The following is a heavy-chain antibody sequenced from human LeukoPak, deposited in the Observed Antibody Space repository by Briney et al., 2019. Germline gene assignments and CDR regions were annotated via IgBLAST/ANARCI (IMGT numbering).Heavy chain of an antibody. Sequence: ASVKVSCKASGYTFTSYGISWVRQAPGQGLEWMGWISAYNGNTNYAQKLQGRVTMTTDTSTSTAYMELRSLRSDDTAVYYCARDRNIVVVTARPRYYYYGMDVWGQGTTVIVSS. CDR1: GYTFTSYG. J-gene: IGHJ6*02. V-gene: IGHV1-18*01. CDR2: ISAYNGNT. D-gene: IGHD2-21*02. CDR3: ARDRNIVVVTARPRYYYYGMDV.